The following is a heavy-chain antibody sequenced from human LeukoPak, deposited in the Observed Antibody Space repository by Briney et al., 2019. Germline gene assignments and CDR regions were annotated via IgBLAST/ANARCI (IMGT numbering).Heavy chain of an antibody. V-gene: IGHV4-59*08. CDR1: GGSISSYY. D-gene: IGHD6-19*01. J-gene: IGHJ6*02. Sequence: SETLSLTCTVSGGSISSYYWSWIRQPPGKGLEWIGYIYYSGSTNYSPSLKSRVTISVDTSKNQFSLKLSSVTAADTAVYYCASGIAVARYGMDVWGQGTTVTVSS. CDR2: IYYSGST. CDR3: ASGIAVARYGMDV.